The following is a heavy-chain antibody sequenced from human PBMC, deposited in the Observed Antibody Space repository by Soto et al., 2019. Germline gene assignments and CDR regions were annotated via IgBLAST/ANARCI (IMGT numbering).Heavy chain of an antibody. Sequence: SVKVSGKASGGTFSSCAISWVRQAPGQGLEWMGGIIPIFGTANYAQKFQGRVTITADESTSTAYMELSSLRSEDTAVYYCARVPHRVTMVPRGAFDIWGQGTMVTVSS. CDR1: GGTFSSCA. CDR2: IIPIFGTA. J-gene: IGHJ3*02. D-gene: IGHD3-10*01. CDR3: ARVPHRVTMVPRGAFDI. V-gene: IGHV1-69*13.